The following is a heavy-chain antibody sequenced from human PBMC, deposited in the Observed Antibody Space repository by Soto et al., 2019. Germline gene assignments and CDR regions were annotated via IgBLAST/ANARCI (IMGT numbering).Heavy chain of an antibody. Sequence: QVQLQESGPGLVKPSQTLSLTCTVSGGSISSGGYYWSWIRQHPGKGLEWIGYIYYSGSTYYNPSLKSRVTISVDTSKNQFSLKLSSVTAADTAVYYCARGWASSSWWTLFDPWGQGSLVTVSS. CDR3: ARGWASSSWWTLFDP. D-gene: IGHD6-13*01. CDR2: IYYSGST. V-gene: IGHV4-31*03. CDR1: GGSISSGGYY. J-gene: IGHJ5*02.